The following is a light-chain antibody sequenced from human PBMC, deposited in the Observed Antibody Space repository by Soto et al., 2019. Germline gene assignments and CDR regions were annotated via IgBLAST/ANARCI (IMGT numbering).Light chain of an antibody. CDR1: TSDVGTYKF. CDR2: EVS. J-gene: IGLJ2*01. V-gene: IGLV2-23*02. Sequence: QSALTQPASVSGSPGQSITISCTGTTSDVGTYKFVSWYKQHPGIAPKLMIYEVSERPSGVSNRFSGSKSGNTASLTISGLQAEDEADYYCCSHAGSHVIFGGGTKLTVL. CDR3: CSHAGSHVI.